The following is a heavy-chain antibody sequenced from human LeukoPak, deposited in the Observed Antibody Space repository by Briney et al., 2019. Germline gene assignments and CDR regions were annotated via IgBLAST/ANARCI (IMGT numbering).Heavy chain of an antibody. J-gene: IGHJ4*02. CDR2: INHSGST. Sequence: SETLSLTCAVYGGSFSGYYWSWIRQPPGKGVEWIGEINHSGSTNYNPSLKSRVTISVDTSKNQFSLKLSSVTAADTAVYYCASVDVVVPAAIDYWGQGTLVTVSS. V-gene: IGHV4-34*01. CDR1: GGSFSGYY. CDR3: ASVDVVVPAAIDY. D-gene: IGHD2-2*01.